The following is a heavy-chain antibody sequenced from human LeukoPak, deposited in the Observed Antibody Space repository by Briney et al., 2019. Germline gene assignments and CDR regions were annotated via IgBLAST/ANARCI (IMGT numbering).Heavy chain of an antibody. V-gene: IGHV4-59*01. Sequence: SETLSLTCTVSGGSISSYYWSWIRQPPGKGLEWIGYIYHSGSTNYNPSLKSRVTISVDTSKNQFSLKLSSVTAADTAVYYCARYCGGDCYTFDYWGQGTLVTVSS. D-gene: IGHD2-21*02. CDR3: ARYCGGDCYTFDY. CDR2: IYHSGST. J-gene: IGHJ4*02. CDR1: GGSISSYY.